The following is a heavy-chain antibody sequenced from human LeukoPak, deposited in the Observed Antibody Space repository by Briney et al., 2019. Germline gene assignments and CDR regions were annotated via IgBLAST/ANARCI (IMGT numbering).Heavy chain of an antibody. Sequence: QPGGSLRLSCVASGFTLDDYALHWVRHAPGKGLEWISPISGDGDNTYYADSVKGRFTISRDNSKNSLYLQMSSLRAEDTALYYCAKGVRSGTYYNCFDHWGQGTLVTVSS. CDR1: GFTLDDYA. J-gene: IGHJ5*02. CDR2: ISGDGDNT. CDR3: AKGVRSGTYYNCFDH. V-gene: IGHV3-43*02. D-gene: IGHD1-26*01.